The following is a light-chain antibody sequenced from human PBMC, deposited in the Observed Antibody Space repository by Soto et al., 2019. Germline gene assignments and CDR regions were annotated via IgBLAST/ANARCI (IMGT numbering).Light chain of an antibody. CDR3: QQYSVWPLT. V-gene: IGKV3D-15*01. Sequence: EIVLTQSPATLSVSPGERAALSCRASQSVSNNLAWYQQKPGQPPRLLIVGASTRATGIPARFSGSGSEAEFALTISTLQSEDFAVYYCQQYSVWPLTFGGGTKVEIK. CDR2: GAS. J-gene: IGKJ4*01. CDR1: QSVSNN.